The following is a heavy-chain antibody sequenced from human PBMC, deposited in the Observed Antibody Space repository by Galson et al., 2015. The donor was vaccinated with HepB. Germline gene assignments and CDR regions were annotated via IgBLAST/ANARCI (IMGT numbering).Heavy chain of an antibody. CDR3: TKDPPWFDP. J-gene: IGHJ5*02. CDR1: GFTFTSHA. CDR2: VAADGGSR. V-gene: IGHV3-23*01. Sequence: SLRLSCAASGFTFTSHAMSWVRQAPRTGLEWVASVAADGGSRFYADSVKGRFSISRDNSKNTVSLQMNNLRADDTAIYYCTKDPPWFDPWGQGTLVTVSS.